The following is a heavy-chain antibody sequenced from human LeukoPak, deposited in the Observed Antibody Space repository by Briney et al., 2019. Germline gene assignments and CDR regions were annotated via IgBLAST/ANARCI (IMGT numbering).Heavy chain of an antibody. CDR1: GYTISSYA. D-gene: IGHD6-19*01. Sequence: GRSLRLSCAATGYTISSYAMYWVRQAPGKGLKWDSGIFGSGGNTHYATSVKARFIISRDSSKNTVYLKMNSLRAEDTAVYYCAKTTTGYSSGRFPGWPVDYWGQGTLVTVSS. V-gene: IGHV3-23*01. J-gene: IGHJ4*02. CDR3: AKTTTGYSSGRFPGWPVDY. CDR2: IFGSGGNT.